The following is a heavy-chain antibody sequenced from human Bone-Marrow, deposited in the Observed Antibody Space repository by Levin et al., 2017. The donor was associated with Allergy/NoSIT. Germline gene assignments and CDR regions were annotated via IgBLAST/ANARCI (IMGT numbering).Heavy chain of an antibody. CDR2: IYSGGST. D-gene: IGHD3-22*01. J-gene: IGHJ4*02. Sequence: GESLKISCAASGFTVSSNYMSWVRQAPGKGLEWVSVIYSGGSTYYADSVKGRFTISRDNSKNTLYLQMNSLRAEDTAVYYCARERPETYDSSGYYYVVGPFDYWGQGTLVTVSS. CDR1: GFTVSSNY. V-gene: IGHV3-53*01. CDR3: ARERPETYDSSGYYYVVGPFDY.